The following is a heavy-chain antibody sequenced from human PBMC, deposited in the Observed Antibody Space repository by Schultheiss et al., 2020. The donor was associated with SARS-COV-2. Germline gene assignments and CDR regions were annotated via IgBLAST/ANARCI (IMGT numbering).Heavy chain of an antibody. V-gene: IGHV4-59*12. CDR2: IYYSGST. Sequence: SQTLSLTCTVSGGSISSYYWSWIRQPPGKGLEWIGYIYYSGSTNYNPSLKSRVTISADRSKNQFSLRLSSVTAADTAVYYCARDRGRYYFDYWGQGTLVTVSS. CDR3: ARDRGRYYFDY. CDR1: GGSISSYY. D-gene: IGHD1-26*01. J-gene: IGHJ4*02.